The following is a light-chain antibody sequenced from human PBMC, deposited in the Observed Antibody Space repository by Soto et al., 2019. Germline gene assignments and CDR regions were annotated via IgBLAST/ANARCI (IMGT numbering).Light chain of an antibody. V-gene: IGLV3-21*01. CDR2: YDS. Sequence: SSELTQPPSVSVAPGETSRITCVGNNIGRNSLHRYHQKRGQAPVLAIYYDSDRPSGIPERFSGSNSGTTASLPITSVEAEDEDDYYCQVWACSSDHSVFGRGTKLTVL. J-gene: IGLJ3*02. CDR3: QVWACSSDHSV. CDR1: NIGRNS.